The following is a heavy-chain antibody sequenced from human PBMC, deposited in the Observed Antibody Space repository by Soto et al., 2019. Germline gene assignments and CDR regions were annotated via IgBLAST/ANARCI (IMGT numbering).Heavy chain of an antibody. V-gene: IGHV3-11*05. J-gene: IGHJ2*01. Sequence: QVQLVESGGSLVKPGGSLRLSCAASGFTFCDYYMSWLRQAPGKGLEWVSKISSSRSYTNYADSVKGRFTIARDNAKNSLYLQMNSLSAEDTAVYYCARVPNYYVDLWGHGTLVTVSS. CDR1: GFTFCDYY. D-gene: IGHD3-10*01. CDR3: ARVPNYYVDL. CDR2: ISSSRSYT.